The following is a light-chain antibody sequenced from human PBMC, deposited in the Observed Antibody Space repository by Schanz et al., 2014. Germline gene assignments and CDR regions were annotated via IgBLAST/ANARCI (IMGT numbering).Light chain of an antibody. CDR3: QQTYSRPRLT. V-gene: IGKV1-39*01. Sequence: DIQMTQSPSSLSASVGDRVTITCRASQSIGSSLNWYQQKPGKAPKLLIYAASILQSGVPSRFSGSGSGTDATLTISSLQREDVATYFCQQTYSRPRLTFGGGTKVE. J-gene: IGKJ4*01. CDR2: AAS. CDR1: QSIGSS.